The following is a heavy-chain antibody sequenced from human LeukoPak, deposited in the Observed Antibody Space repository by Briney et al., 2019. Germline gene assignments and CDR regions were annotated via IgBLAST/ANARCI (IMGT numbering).Heavy chain of an antibody. Sequence: SGGSLRLSCAASGFTASSNYMSWVRQAPGKGLEWVSVIYSGGSTYYADSVKGRFTISRDNSKNTLYLQMNSLRAEDTAVYYCARFQLGYFDYWGQGTLVTVSS. CDR1: GFTASSNY. CDR2: IYSGGST. J-gene: IGHJ4*02. D-gene: IGHD1-1*01. CDR3: ARFQLGYFDY. V-gene: IGHV3-53*01.